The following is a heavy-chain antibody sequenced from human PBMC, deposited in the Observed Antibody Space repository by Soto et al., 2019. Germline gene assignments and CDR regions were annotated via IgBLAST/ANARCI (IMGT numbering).Heavy chain of an antibody. CDR2: ITDSGGST. CDR3: AKAPGYCSGGSCYHDY. CDR1: GFTFTSYA. Sequence: EVQVLESGGGLVQPGGSLRLSCAASGFTFTSYAMSWVRQAPGKGLEWVSGITDSGGSTYYADSVKGRFTISRDNSKNTLYLQMNSLRAEDTAVYYCAKAPGYCSGGSCYHDYWGQGTLVTVSS. J-gene: IGHJ4*02. D-gene: IGHD2-15*01. V-gene: IGHV3-23*01.